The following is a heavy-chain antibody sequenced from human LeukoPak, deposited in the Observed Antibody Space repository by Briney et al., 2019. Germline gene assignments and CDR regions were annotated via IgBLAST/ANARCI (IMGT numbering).Heavy chain of an antibody. CDR2: IIPGDSDT. Sequence: GESLKISCKGSGFSFTTYWIAWVRQLPGKGLELMGIIIPGDSDTRYSPSFQGQVTISADKSISTAYLQWTSLKASDTAIYYCARRGVSPNLYRMDVWGQGTTVTVPS. D-gene: IGHD2-8*01. J-gene: IGHJ6*02. CDR1: GFSFTTYW. CDR3: ARRGVSPNLYRMDV. V-gene: IGHV5-51*01.